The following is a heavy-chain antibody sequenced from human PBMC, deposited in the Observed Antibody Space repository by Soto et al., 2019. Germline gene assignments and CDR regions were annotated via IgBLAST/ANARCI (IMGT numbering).Heavy chain of an antibody. CDR3: ARSIVVVTAIRGAFDI. J-gene: IGHJ3*02. V-gene: IGHV3-30-3*01. Sequence: QVQLVESGGGVVQPGRSLRLSCAASGFTFSSYAMHWVRQAPGKGLEWVAVISYDGSNKYYADSVKGRFTISRDNSKDTLYLQMNSQRAKDTAVYYCARSIVVVTAIRGAFDIWGQGTMVTVSS. CDR2: ISYDGSNK. D-gene: IGHD2-21*02. CDR1: GFTFSSYA.